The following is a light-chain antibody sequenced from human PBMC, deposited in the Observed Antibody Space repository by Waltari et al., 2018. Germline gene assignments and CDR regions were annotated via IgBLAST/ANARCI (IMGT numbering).Light chain of an antibody. J-gene: IGKJ1*01. CDR2: GAS. V-gene: IGKV1-39*01. CDR3: QQSYISPRT. Sequence: DIQLTQSPSSLSPSVGDNVSMTCRASQRITNFLNWYRQKPGEAPRLLIYGASDLQSGVPSRFSGSGSGTDFTLTITSLQPDDFASYYCQQSYISPRTFGPGTKVEI. CDR1: QRITNF.